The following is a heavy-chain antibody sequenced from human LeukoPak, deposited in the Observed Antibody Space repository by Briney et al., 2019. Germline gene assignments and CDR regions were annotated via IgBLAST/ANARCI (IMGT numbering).Heavy chain of an antibody. CDR2: TYYRSKWYN. CDR3: ARGSLKSGSSGHWFDP. D-gene: IGHD1-26*01. J-gene: IGHJ5*02. CDR1: GDSVSSNSAA. Sequence: SQTLSLNCAISGDSVSSNSAAWNWIRQSPSRGLEWLGRTYYRSKWYNDYAVSVKSRITINPDTSKNQFSLQLNSVTPEDTAVYYCARGSLKSGSSGHWFDPWGQGTLVTVSS. V-gene: IGHV6-1*01.